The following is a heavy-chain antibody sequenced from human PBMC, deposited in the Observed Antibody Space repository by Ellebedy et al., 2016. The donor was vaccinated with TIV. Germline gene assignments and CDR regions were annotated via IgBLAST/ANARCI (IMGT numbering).Heavy chain of an antibody. Sequence: AASVKVSCKASGYIFTSYGISWVRQAPGQGLEWMGWISAYNGNTNYAQKLQGRVTVTTDTSTSTAYMELRSLRSDDTAVYYCASYRYSYLLDYWGQGTLVTVSS. CDR3: ASYRYSYLLDY. CDR2: ISAYNGNT. J-gene: IGHJ4*02. CDR1: GYIFTSYG. D-gene: IGHD5-18*01. V-gene: IGHV1-18*01.